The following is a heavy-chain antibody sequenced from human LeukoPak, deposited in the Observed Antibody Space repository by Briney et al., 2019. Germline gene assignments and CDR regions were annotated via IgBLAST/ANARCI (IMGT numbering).Heavy chain of an antibody. CDR1: GGTFSSYA. D-gene: IGHD3-22*01. V-gene: IGHV1-69*13. CDR2: IIPIFGTA. CDR3: ASMLRYYYDSSGYSYLP. Sequence: SVKVSCTASGGTFSSYAISWVRQAPGQGLEWMGGIIPIFGTANYAQKFQGRVTITADESTSTAYMELSSLGSEDTAVYYCASMLRYYYDSSGYSYLPWGQGTLVTVSS. J-gene: IGHJ5*02.